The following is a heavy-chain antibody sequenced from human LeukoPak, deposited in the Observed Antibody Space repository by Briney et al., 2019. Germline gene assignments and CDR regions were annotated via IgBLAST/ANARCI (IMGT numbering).Heavy chain of an antibody. Sequence: GGSLRLSCAASGFTFSSYAMSWVRQAPGKGLEWVSAISGSGDSTYYGDSVKGRFTISRDNSENTLYLQMNSLRVEDTAIYYCAKVAQGSSTWYSPQWDYWGQGTLVTVSS. D-gene: IGHD6-13*01. CDR3: AKVAQGSSTWYSPQWDY. CDR2: ISGSGDST. CDR1: GFTFSSYA. V-gene: IGHV3-23*01. J-gene: IGHJ4*02.